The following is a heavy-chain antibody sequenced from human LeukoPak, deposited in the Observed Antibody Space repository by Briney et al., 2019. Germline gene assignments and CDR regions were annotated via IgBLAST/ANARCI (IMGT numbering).Heavy chain of an antibody. CDR3: AKDLAVGTSPRVYAFDV. CDR1: GFTFSDYP. D-gene: IGHD1/OR15-1a*01. J-gene: IGHJ3*01. CDR2: SSWNSGTI. Sequence: GGSLRLSCAASGFTFSDYPMHWVRQVPGKGLEGVGGSSWNSGTIAYGESVKGRATISRDNARNSLYLEVNSLRVEDTALYYCAKDLAVGTSPRVYAFDVWGQGSLVTVSS. V-gene: IGHV3-9*01.